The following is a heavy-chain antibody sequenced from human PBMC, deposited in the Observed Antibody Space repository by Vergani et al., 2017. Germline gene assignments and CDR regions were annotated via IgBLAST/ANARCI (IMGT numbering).Heavy chain of an antibody. V-gene: IGHV3-49*04. CDR3: SRGRGYSFGYSDY. D-gene: IGHD5-18*01. CDR1: GFSFGDYA. Sequence: EVQLVESGGGLVPPGRSLRLSCAASGFSFGDYAMTWVRQAPGKGLELVAFIRNKASGGTTEYAASGKGRFTISRDDSKRLSYLQLSGLQTEDTAVYFCSRGRGYSFGYSDYWGQGTLVTVSS. J-gene: IGHJ4*02. CDR2: IRNKASGGTT.